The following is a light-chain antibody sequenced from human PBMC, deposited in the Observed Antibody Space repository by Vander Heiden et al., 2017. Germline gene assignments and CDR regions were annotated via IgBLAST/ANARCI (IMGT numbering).Light chain of an antibody. J-gene: IGLJ1*01. CDR2: EVN. CDR1: SIYVGGFDY. Sequence: QSALTQSPSASWSPVQSVTISCPGTSIYVGGFDYVSWYQQHPGKAPNLRIDEVNKRPSGVPDSFSGSQSGNTASLTVSGLQAEDEGDYFCSSYAGTNTEVFGTGTKVTVL. V-gene: IGLV2-8*01. CDR3: SSYAGTNTEV.